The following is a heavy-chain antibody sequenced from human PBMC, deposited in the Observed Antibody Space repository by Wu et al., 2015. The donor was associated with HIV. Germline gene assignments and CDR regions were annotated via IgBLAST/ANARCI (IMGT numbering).Heavy chain of an antibody. CDR1: GGTFSSYA. Sequence: QVQLVQSGAEVKKPGSSVKVSCKASGGTFSSYAISWVRQAPGQGLEWMGGIIPIFGTANYAQKFQGRVTITADESTSTAYMELSSLRSEDTAVYYCASQTTYYYDSSGSILGVFQHWGQGTLGHRLL. CDR3: ASQTTYYYDSSGSILGVFQH. CDR2: IIPIFGTA. D-gene: IGHD3-22*01. V-gene: IGHV1-69*12. J-gene: IGHJ1*01.